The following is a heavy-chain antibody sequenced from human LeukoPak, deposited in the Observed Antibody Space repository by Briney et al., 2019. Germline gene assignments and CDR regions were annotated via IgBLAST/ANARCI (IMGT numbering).Heavy chain of an antibody. CDR2: IYSAGNT. CDR3: ARDFVGPAVAGSGGIDY. CDR1: GFTANNNY. Sequence: GGSLRLSCAASGFTANNNYINWVRQAPGKGLEWVSIIYSAGNTYYADSVKGRFTISRDDSKNTVYLQMNSLRVEDTAVYYCARDFVGPAVAGSGGIDYWGQGTLVSVS. J-gene: IGHJ4*02. V-gene: IGHV3-53*01. D-gene: IGHD6-19*01.